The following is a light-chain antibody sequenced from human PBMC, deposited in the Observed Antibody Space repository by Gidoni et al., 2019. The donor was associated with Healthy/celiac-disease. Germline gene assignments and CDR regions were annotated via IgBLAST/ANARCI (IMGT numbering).Light chain of an antibody. J-gene: IGKJ1*01. Sequence: EIVLTQSPGTLSLSTGERATLSCRASQSVSSTYLAWYLQKPGQAPRLLSYGASSRSTGIPDRFSGSGSGTDFTLTISRLEPEDFAVYYCQQYGSSPKTFGQGTKVEIK. V-gene: IGKV3-20*01. CDR1: QSVSSTY. CDR2: GAS. CDR3: QQYGSSPKT.